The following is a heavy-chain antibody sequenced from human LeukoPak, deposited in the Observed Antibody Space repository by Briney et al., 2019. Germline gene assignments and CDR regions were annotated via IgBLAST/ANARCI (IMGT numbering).Heavy chain of an antibody. CDR1: GGSISSTSYY. D-gene: IGHD1-26*01. Sequence: SETLSLTCTVSGGSISSTSYYWGWIRQPPGKGLEWIVSIYYSGSTYYNPSLKSRVTISVDKSKNQFSLKLSSVTAADTAVYYCARTSDPGHRQVGATLFGSASRRYYFDYWGQGTLVTVSS. CDR2: IYYSGST. V-gene: IGHV4-39*07. J-gene: IGHJ4*02. CDR3: ARTSDPGHRQVGATLFGSASRRYYFDY.